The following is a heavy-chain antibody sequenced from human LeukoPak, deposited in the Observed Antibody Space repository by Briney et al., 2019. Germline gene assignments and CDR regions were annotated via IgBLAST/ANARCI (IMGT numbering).Heavy chain of an antibody. V-gene: IGHV4-39*01. CDR2: IYYSGST. D-gene: IGHD3-9*01. J-gene: IGHJ3*02. Sequence: SETLSLTCTVSGGSISSSSYYWGWIRQPPGKGLEWIGSIYYSGSTYYNPSLKSRVTISVDTSKNQFSLKLSSVTAADTAVYYCARRVPLRYFDWVREGYAFDIWGQGTMVTVSS. CDR1: GGSISSSSYY. CDR3: ARRVPLRYFDWVREGYAFDI.